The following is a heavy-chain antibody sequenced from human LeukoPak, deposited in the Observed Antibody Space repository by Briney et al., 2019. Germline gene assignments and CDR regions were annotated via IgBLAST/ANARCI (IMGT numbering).Heavy chain of an antibody. CDR2: INPNSGGT. V-gene: IGHV1-2*02. CDR3: ARDYYDSSGFGAFDI. CDR1: GYTFTAYY. J-gene: IGHJ3*02. D-gene: IGHD3-22*01. Sequence: ASVKVSCKASGYTFTAYYMHWVRQAPGQGLEWMGWINPNSGGTNYAQKFQGRVTMTRNTSISTAYMELSRLRSDDTAVYYCARDYYDSSGFGAFDIWGQGTMVTVSS.